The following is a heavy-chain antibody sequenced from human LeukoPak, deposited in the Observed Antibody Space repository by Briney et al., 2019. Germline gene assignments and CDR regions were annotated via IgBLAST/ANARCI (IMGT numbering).Heavy chain of an antibody. J-gene: IGHJ3*02. CDR2: ISSSSSYI. D-gene: IGHD2-2*01. V-gene: IGHV3-21*01. CDR1: GFTVSNNY. CDR3: ARDSSTRRSAFDI. Sequence: GGSLRLSCAASGFTVSNNYMSWVRRAPGKGLEWVSSISSSSSYIYYADSVKGRFTISRDNAKNSLYLQMNSLRAEDTAVYYCARDSSTRRSAFDIWGQGTMVTVSS.